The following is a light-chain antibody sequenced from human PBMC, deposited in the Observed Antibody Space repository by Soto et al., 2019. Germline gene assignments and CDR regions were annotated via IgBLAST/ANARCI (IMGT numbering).Light chain of an antibody. V-gene: IGLV2-14*01. CDR3: ISYTGTSTPDV. Sequence: QSALTQPASVSGSPGQSITISCTGTSSDVGTYNYVSWYQQHPGKAPKVMIYEVSNRPSGVSNRFSGSKSGNTASLTISGLQTEDEADYYCISYTGTSTPDVFGTGTKLTVL. CDR2: EVS. CDR1: SSDVGTYNY. J-gene: IGLJ1*01.